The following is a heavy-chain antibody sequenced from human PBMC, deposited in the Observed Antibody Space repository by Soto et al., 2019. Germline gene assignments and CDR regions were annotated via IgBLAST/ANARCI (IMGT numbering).Heavy chain of an antibody. Sequence: ETLSLTCSVSGGSISNYYSSWIRQSAGKGLEWIGRIYPGGSTNYNPSLKSRVTMSVDTSKNQFSLRLTSVTAADTAVYYCARASVGPPGGGSWIMPFDFWGQGTRVTVSS. D-gene: IGHD2-15*01. CDR2: IYPGGST. CDR1: GGSISNYY. V-gene: IGHV4-4*07. J-gene: IGHJ4*02. CDR3: ARASVGPPGGGSWIMPFDF.